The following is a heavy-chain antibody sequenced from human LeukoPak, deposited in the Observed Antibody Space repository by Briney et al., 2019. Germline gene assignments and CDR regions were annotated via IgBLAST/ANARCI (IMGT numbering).Heavy chain of an antibody. D-gene: IGHD1-1*01. Sequence: RRSLRLSCAAAGFTFSKFAMHWVRQAPGKGLEWVAVVSYDGSYKYYADSVKGRFTISRDNSKNTLYLQMNSLRAEDTAVYYCARAPGYGAAYYFDYWGQGTLVTVSS. J-gene: IGHJ4*02. CDR2: VSYDGSYK. CDR1: GFTFSKFA. CDR3: ARAPGYGAAYYFDY. V-gene: IGHV3-30*01.